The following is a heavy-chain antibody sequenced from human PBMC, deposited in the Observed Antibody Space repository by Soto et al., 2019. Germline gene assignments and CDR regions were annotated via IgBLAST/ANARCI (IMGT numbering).Heavy chain of an antibody. CDR2: IYWDDDK. CDR3: AHVYCGYDNYVY. V-gene: IGHV2-5*02. J-gene: IGHJ4*02. D-gene: IGHD5-12*01. Sequence: QITLKESGPTLVKPTQTLTLTCTFSGFSLSTSGVGVGWIRQPPGEALEWLALIYWDDDKRYSPSLKSRLTITKDTSKNQVVLTMTNMDPEDIATHYCAHVYCGYDNYVYSGQGTLVTVSS. CDR1: GFSLSTSGVG.